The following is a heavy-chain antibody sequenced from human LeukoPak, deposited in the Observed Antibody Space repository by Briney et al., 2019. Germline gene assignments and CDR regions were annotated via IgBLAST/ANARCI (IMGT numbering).Heavy chain of an antibody. CDR2: IYSGGDT. CDR1: GFTVSSNY. J-gene: IGHJ3*02. D-gene: IGHD4-17*01. Sequence: PGGSLRLSCAASGFTVSSNYMIWVRQAPGKGLEWVSVIYSGGDTYYADSVKGRFTISRDNSKNTVYLQVNSLRAEDTAVYYCARRSTVTRDVDIWGQGTMVTVSS. V-gene: IGHV3-66*04. CDR3: ARRSTVTRDVDI.